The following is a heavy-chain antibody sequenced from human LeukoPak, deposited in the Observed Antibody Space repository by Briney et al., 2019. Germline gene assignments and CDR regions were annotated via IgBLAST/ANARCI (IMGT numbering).Heavy chain of an antibody. J-gene: IGHJ6*03. V-gene: IGHV3-48*03. CDR1: GFSITSYE. CDR2: ISSSGSTI. D-gene: IGHD1-7*01. Sequence: GGSLRLSCGASGFSITSYEMNWVRQAPGKGLERVSHISSSGSTIWYADSVKGRFTISRDNAKNSLYLQMNSLRAEDTAVYYCARVELAPYYYYMDVWGKGTTVTVSS. CDR3: ARVELAPYYYYMDV.